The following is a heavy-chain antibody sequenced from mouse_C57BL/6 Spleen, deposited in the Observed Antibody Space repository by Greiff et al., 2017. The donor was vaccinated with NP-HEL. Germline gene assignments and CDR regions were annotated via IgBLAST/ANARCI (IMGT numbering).Heavy chain of an antibody. CDR1: GFNIKDYY. CDR3: ASAEYYFDY. V-gene: IGHV14-2*01. J-gene: IGHJ2*01. CDR2: IDPEDGET. Sequence: SGAELVKPGASVKLSCTASGFNIKDYYMHWVKQRTEQGLEWIGRIDPEDGETKYAPKFQGKATITADTSSNTAYLQLSSLTSEDTAVYYCASAEYYFDYWGQGTTLTVSS.